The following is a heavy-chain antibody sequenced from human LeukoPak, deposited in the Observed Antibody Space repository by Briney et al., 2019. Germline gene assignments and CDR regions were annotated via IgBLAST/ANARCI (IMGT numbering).Heavy chain of an antibody. CDR2: IYHSGST. V-gene: IGHV4-30-2*02. CDR1: GGSISSGGYS. J-gene: IGHJ4*02. Sequence: SQTLSLTCAVSGGSISSGGYSWSWIRQPPGKGLEWIGYIYHSGSTYYNPSLKSRVTISVDTSKNQFSLKLSSVTAADTAVYYCASTLLPAALFDYWGQGTLVTVSS. CDR3: ASTLLPAALFDY. D-gene: IGHD2-2*01.